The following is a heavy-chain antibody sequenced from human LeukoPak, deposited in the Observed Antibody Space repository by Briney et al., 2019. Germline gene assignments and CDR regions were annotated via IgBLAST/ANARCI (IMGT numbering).Heavy chain of an antibody. CDR3: ARDKGPGYCSGGSCYGGSAYFDY. CDR1: GFTFSSYA. Sequence: PGWSLTLSCAASGFTFSSYAMHGLRQAPGRGLEGVAVISYDGSNKYYADSVKGRFTISRDNSKNTLYLQMNSLRAEDTAVYYCARDKGPGYCSGGSCYGGSAYFDYWGQGTLVTVSS. J-gene: IGHJ4*02. CDR2: ISYDGSNK. D-gene: IGHD2-15*01. V-gene: IGHV3-30-3*01.